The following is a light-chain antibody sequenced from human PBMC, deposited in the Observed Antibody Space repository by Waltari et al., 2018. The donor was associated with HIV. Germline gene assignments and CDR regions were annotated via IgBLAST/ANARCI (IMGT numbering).Light chain of an antibody. V-gene: IGKV4-1*01. CDR2: WAS. CDR3: QQYYSTPPLT. J-gene: IGKJ4*01. CDR1: QSVLYSSNNKNY. Sequence: DIVMTQSPDSLAVSLGERAPINCKSSQSVLYSSNNKNYLAWYQQKPGPPPKLLIYWASTRESGVPDRFSGSGSGTDFTLTISSLQAEDVAVYYCQQYYSTPPLTFGGGTKVEIK.